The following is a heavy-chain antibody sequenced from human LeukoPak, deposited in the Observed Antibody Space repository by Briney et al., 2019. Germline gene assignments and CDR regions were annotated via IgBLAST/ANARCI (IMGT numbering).Heavy chain of an antibody. V-gene: IGHV1-69*05. Sequence: ASVKVSCKASGGTFSSYVISWVRQAPGQGLEWMGRIIPIFGTANYAQKFQGRVTITTDESTSTAYMELSSLRSEDTAVYYCAMAPRTVPAAIFEWFDPWGQGTLVTVSS. CDR1: GGTFSSYV. CDR3: AMAPRTVPAAIFEWFDP. J-gene: IGHJ5*02. CDR2: IIPIFGTA. D-gene: IGHD2-2*02.